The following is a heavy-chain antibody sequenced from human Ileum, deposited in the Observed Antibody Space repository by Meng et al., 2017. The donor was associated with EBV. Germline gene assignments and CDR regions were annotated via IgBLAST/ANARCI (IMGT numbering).Heavy chain of an antibody. D-gene: IGHD3-10*01. CDR3: ARGNKVSDRGFNY. J-gene: IGHJ4*02. Sequence: VHLHQWGAGLLNPSDSLSLTCAVYGGFFSGYYWSWIRQPPGKGLEWIGEINHSGSTNYNPSLKSRVTISVDTSKNQFSLKLSSVTAADTAVYYCARGNKVSDRGFNYWGQGTLVTVSS. V-gene: IGHV4-34*01. CDR2: INHSGST. CDR1: GGFFSGYY.